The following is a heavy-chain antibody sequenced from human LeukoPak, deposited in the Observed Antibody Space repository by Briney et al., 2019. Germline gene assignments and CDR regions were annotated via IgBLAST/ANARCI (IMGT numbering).Heavy chain of an antibody. Sequence: GGSLRLSCAASGFTFSSYGMHWVRQAPGKGLEWVAFIRYDGSNKYYADSVKGRFTISRDNSKNTLYLQMNSLGAEDTAVYYCAKEDADDYVLSHWGQGTLVTVSS. CDR2: IRYDGSNK. V-gene: IGHV3-30*02. J-gene: IGHJ4*02. D-gene: IGHD3-16*01. CDR3: AKEDADDYVLSH. CDR1: GFTFSSYG.